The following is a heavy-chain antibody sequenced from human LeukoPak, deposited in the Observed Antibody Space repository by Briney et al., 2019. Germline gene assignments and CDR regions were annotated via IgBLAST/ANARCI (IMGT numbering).Heavy chain of an antibody. CDR2: VYYTGST. V-gene: IGHV4-59*01. J-gene: IGHJ4*02. Sequence: SETLSLTCTVSRGSITSYYWRWIRQPPGKGLEWIGYVYYTGSTNYNPSLKSRVTISVDTSKNQFSLNLSSVTAADTAVYHCARAYDFWSGYYVLDYWGQGTLVTVSS. D-gene: IGHD3-3*01. CDR3: ARAYDFWSGYYVLDY. CDR1: RGSITSYY.